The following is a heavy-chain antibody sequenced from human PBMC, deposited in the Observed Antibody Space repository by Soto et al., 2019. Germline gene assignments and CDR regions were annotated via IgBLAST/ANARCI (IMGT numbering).Heavy chain of an antibody. J-gene: IGHJ3*02. CDR2: ISGSGGST. CDR3: EEDSHGFWSGLYAFDI. D-gene: IGHD3-3*01. Sequence: GGSLRLSCAASGFTFSSYAMSWVRQAPGKGLEWVSAISGSGGSTYYADSVKGRITIARDNAKNTLYLQMNSLGAEDTAVYYCEEDSHGFWSGLYAFDIWGQGTMVTVSS. CDR1: GFTFSSYA. V-gene: IGHV3-23*01.